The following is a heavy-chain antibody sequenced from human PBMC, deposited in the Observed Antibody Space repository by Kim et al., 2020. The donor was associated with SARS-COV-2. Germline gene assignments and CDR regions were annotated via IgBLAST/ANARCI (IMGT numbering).Heavy chain of an antibody. V-gene: IGHV3-11*01. CDR3: ARPWPEYRRDY. D-gene: IGHD2-2*01. Sequence: IFYADSVKVRFTISRDNAKNSLYLQMNSLRAEDTAVYFCARPWPEYRRDYWGQGTLVTVSS. J-gene: IGHJ4*02. CDR2: I.